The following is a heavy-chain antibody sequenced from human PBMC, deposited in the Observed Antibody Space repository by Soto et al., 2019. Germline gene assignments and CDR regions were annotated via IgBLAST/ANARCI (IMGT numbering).Heavy chain of an antibody. CDR2: ISHDGRNK. V-gene: IGHV3-30*04. CDR1: GFTFSSYA. Sequence: SLRLSFAASGFTFSSYAMHCLRQAPRKGLEWVGVISHDGRNKYYVGSVKGRCTISRGSSKNTLYLQMNSLRAEDTAVYYCARGFGGYSYGPMGFDYWGQGTLVTVSS. J-gene: IGHJ4*02. D-gene: IGHD5-18*01. CDR3: ARGFGGYSYGPMGFDY.